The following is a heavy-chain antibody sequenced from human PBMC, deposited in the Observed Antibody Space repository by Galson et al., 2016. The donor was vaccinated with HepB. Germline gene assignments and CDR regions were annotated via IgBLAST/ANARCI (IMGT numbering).Heavy chain of an antibody. V-gene: IGHV3-48*02. J-gene: IGHJ3*01. CDR2: ISRDSSTT. CDR1: GFTFRSYS. CDR3: ARTYSSTRIDAVDV. Sequence: SLRLSCAGSGFTFRSYSMNWVRQAPGKGLEWVSYISRDSSTTHYADSVKSRFTISRDNAQNSLYPQLNSLRDEDTAAHYCARTYSSTRIDAVDVWGQGTMVTVSS. D-gene: IGHD6-13*01.